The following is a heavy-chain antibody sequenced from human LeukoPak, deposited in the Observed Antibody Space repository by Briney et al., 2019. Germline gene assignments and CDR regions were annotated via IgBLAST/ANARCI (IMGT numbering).Heavy chain of an antibody. CDR1: GGSISSYY. D-gene: IGHD6-6*01. J-gene: IGHJ6*02. Sequence: PSETLSLTCTVSGGSISSYYWSWIRQPPGKGLEWIGYIYYSGSTNYNPSLKSRVTISVDTSKHQFSLKLSSVTAADTAVYYCARRAPRPPLHYGMDVWGQGTTVTVSS. CDR2: IYYSGST. CDR3: ARRAPRPPLHYGMDV. V-gene: IGHV4-59*08.